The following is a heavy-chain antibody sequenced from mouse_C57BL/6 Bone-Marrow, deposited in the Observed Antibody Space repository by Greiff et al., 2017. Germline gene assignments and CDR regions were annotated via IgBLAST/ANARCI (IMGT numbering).Heavy chain of an antibody. V-gene: IGHV1-7*01. D-gene: IGHD1-1*01. CDR1: GYTFTSYW. Sequence: QVQLQQSGAELAKPGASVKLSCKASGYTFTSYWMHWVKQRPGQGLEWIGYITPSSGYTKYNQKFKDKATLTADKSSITAYMQLSSLTYEDSAVYYCASPFITTVVPFDYWGQGTTLTVSS. CDR3: ASPFITTVVPFDY. J-gene: IGHJ2*01. CDR2: ITPSSGYT.